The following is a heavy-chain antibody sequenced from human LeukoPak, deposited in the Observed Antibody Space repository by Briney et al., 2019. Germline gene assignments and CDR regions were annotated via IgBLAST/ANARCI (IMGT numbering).Heavy chain of an antibody. CDR1: GFTFSSYG. CDR3: AKDDPTDYDTFDY. D-gene: IGHD4-17*01. V-gene: IGHV3-30*18. CDR2: ISYDGSNK. Sequence: GGSLRLSCAASGFTFSSYGMHWVRQAPGKGLEWVAVISYDGSNKYYADSVKGRFTISRDNSKNTLYLQMNSLRAEDTAVYYCAKDDPTDYDTFDYWGQGTLVTVSS. J-gene: IGHJ4*02.